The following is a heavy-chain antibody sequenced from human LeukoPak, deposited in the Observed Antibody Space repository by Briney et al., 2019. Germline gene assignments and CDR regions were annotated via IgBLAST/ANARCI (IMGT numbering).Heavy chain of an antibody. Sequence: ASVKVSCKASGYTFTGYYMHWVRQAPGQGLEWMGWINPNSGGTNYAQKFQGRVTMTRDTSISTAYMELSRLRSDDTAVYYCARVPLPIPRTTGYMDVWGKGTTVTVSS. D-gene: IGHD1-20*01. CDR3: ARVPLPIPRTTGYMDV. CDR2: INPNSGGT. V-gene: IGHV1-2*02. CDR1: GYTFTGYY. J-gene: IGHJ6*03.